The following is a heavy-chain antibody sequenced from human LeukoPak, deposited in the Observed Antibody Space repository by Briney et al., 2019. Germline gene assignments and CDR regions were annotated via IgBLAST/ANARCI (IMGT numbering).Heavy chain of an antibody. V-gene: IGHV3-30*18. J-gene: IGHJ4*02. CDR1: GLIFNTYG. CDR3: AKGTLAGLDYFDY. CDR2: ISYDESNK. Sequence: PGGSLRLSCAASGLIFNTYGMHWVRQAPGKGLEWVAVISYDESNKYYADSVKGRFTISRDNSKNTLYLQMNSLRAEDTAVYYCAKGTLAGLDYFDYWGQGALVTVSS. D-gene: IGHD6-19*01.